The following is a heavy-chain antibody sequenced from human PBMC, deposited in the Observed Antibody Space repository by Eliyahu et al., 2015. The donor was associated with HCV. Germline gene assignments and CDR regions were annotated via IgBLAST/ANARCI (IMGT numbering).Heavy chain of an antibody. D-gene: IGHD3-10*01. CDR3: ARDKASGHEPYYFDY. V-gene: IGHV3-48*04. Sequence: EVQLVESGGDLVQPGGSLXLSCAASEFXFSXYSMNWVRQAPGKGLEWVSYISSSSSTIYYADSVKGRFTISRDNAKNSLYLQMNSLRAEDTAVYYCARDKASGHEPYYFDYWGQGTLVTVSS. CDR1: EFXFSXYS. J-gene: IGHJ4*02. CDR2: ISSSSSTI.